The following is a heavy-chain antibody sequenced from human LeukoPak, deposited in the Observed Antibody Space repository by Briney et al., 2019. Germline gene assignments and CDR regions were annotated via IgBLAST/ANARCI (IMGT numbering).Heavy chain of an antibody. CDR3: ASATTYCGADCYPLDAFDI. CDR2: IKSTGDTT. D-gene: IGHD2-21*02. CDR1: GYTFTSYH. J-gene: IGHJ3*02. Sequence: ASVKVSCKTSGYTFTSYHMHWVRQAPGQGLEWVAIIKSTGDTTVYAQKFQGRVTVTRDTSTSTVYMDLSSLSSEDTAVYYCASATTYCGADCYPLDAFDIWGQGTMVTVSS. V-gene: IGHV1-46*01.